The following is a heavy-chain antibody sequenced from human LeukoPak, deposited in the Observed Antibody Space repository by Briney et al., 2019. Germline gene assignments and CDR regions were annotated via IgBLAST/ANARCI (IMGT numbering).Heavy chain of an antibody. V-gene: IGHV4-31*03. J-gene: IGHJ4*02. CDR2: IYYSGTT. Sequence: PSETLSLTCTVSGGSISSGTSYWSWIRQLPGKGLEWIGYIYYSGTTYYNPSLKSRVIISVDTSKNQFSLKLSSVIAADTAVYYCAKNNMVRGVIITPYFDYWGQGTLVTVSS. CDR1: GGSISSGTSY. CDR3: AKNNMVRGVIITPYFDY. D-gene: IGHD3-10*01.